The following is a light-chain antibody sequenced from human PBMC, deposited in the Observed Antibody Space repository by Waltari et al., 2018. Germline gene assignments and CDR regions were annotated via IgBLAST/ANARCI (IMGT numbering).Light chain of an antibody. CDR3: QQSYNTPPMYT. CDR2: SVS. Sequence: DIQMTQSPSSLSASVGDRVTITCRASQKIYKYLNWYQQKAGKAPNLLISSVSTLQSGVPSRFNGSGSGTEFTLTISSLQPEDFATYFCQQSYNTPPMYTFGQGTKLELK. J-gene: IGKJ2*01. CDR1: QKIYKY. V-gene: IGKV1-39*01.